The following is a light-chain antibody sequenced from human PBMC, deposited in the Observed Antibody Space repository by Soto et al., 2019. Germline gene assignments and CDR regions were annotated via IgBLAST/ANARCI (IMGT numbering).Light chain of an antibody. CDR2: ATS. CDR3: QQSYNTPPET. Sequence: DIQMTQSPSSLSASVGDRVTITCRASHIIIIDLDCYQQKPGKAPKLLIYATSRLQSGVPSRFSGSGSGTDFTLTISSLQPEDFATYYCQQSYNTPPETFGGGTKVDIK. CDR1: HIIIID. J-gene: IGKJ4*01. V-gene: IGKV1-39*01.